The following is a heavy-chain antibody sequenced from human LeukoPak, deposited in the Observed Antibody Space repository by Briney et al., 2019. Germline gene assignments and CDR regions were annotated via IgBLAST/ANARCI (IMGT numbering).Heavy chain of an antibody. CDR3: ARLGAVLTSVNWFDP. CDR1: GGSISSSDYY. Sequence: PSETLSLTCTVSGGSISSSDYYWAWVCQPPGKGLEWIGSFYHSGSTYYNSSLKSRLTMSVDPSRNQFSLKLTAVTAADTAVYYCARLGAVLTSVNWFDPWGQGTLVTVSS. V-gene: IGHV4-39*07. CDR2: FYHSGST. D-gene: IGHD4-23*01. J-gene: IGHJ5*02.